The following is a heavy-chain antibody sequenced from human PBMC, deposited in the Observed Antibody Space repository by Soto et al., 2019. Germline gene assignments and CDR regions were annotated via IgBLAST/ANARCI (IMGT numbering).Heavy chain of an antibody. CDR2: IKSKTDGGTT. CDR3: TTVSTDIVVLPATSPFPP. D-gene: IGHD2-2*01. Sequence: EVQLVESGGGLVKPGGSLRLSCAASGFTFSNAWMSWVRQAPGKGLEWVGRIKSKTDGGTTDYAAHVKGRFTTSRDDSKNTLYLQMNSLKTEDTAVYYCTTVSTDIVVLPATSPFPPCGQGTLVTVSS. V-gene: IGHV3-15*01. J-gene: IGHJ5*02. CDR1: GFTFSNAW.